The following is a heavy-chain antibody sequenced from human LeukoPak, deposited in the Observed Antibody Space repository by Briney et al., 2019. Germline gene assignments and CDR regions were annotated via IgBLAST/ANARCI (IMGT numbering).Heavy chain of an antibody. V-gene: IGHV3-64*01. CDR2: ITLDGIST. J-gene: IGHJ4*02. D-gene: IGHD6-19*01. CDR3: ARVAVPGTYDY. Sequence: YVSAITLDGISTYYANSVKGRFTTSRDNSKNTLYLQMGSLRAEDMAVYYCARVAVPGTYDYWGQGTLVTVSS.